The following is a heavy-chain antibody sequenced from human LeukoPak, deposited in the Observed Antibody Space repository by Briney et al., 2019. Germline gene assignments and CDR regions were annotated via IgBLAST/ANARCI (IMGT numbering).Heavy chain of an antibody. CDR2: INSDGSIT. CDR3: ARAILAPEAY. D-gene: IGHD2/OR15-2a*01. CDR1: GFTFSSYW. Sequence: GGSLRLSCAASGFTFSSYWMHWVRQVPGKGLVWVSRINSDGSITIYADTVKGRFTISRDNAKNTLYLQMNSLRAEDTAVYYCARAILAPEAYWGQGTLATVSS. V-gene: IGHV3-74*01. J-gene: IGHJ4*02.